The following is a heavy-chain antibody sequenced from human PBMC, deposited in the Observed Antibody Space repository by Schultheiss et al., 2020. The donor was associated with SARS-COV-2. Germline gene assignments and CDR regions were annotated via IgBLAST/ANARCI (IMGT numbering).Heavy chain of an antibody. CDR3: ARRGYSGYATPTPFDY. V-gene: IGHV1-8*01. CDR1: GYTFTSYD. J-gene: IGHJ4*02. D-gene: IGHD5-12*01. CDR2: MNPNSGNT. Sequence: ASVKVSCKASGYTFTSYDINWVRQATGQGLEWMGWMNPNSGNTGYAQKFQGRVTMTRNTSISTAYMELSSLKASDTAMYYCARRGYSGYATPTPFDYWGQGTLVTVSS.